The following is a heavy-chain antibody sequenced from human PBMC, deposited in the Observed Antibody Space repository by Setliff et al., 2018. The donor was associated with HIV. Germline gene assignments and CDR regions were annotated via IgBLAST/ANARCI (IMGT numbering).Heavy chain of an antibody. CDR1: AGSFSIFA. V-gene: IGHV1-69*05. CDR3: ARVPSRYCSPTTCPFFFDY. D-gene: IGHD2-15*01. Sequence: GASVKVSCKSSAGSFSIFAINWVRQAPGQGLEWMGGMMTIFSTTNYARKFQGRVTITTDTSINTAYMEMSRLRSDDTAVYYCARVPSRYCSPTTCPFFFDYWGQGILVTVSS. J-gene: IGHJ4*02. CDR2: MMTIFSTT.